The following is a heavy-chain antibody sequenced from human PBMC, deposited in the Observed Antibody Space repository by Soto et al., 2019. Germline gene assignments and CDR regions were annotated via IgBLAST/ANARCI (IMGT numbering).Heavy chain of an antibody. V-gene: IGHV3-30-3*01. D-gene: IGHD1-1*01. J-gene: IGHJ6*02. CDR3: ARVTPGNNLYYFSGLDV. Sequence: QVHLVESGGGVAQPGRSLRLSCVASGFTFDTYGIHWVRQAPGKGLQWVALISYEGSNTYYADSVRGRFTISRDNSKHTLYLHINALRPEDTGVYYCARVTPGNNLYYFSGLDVWGQGTSVTVSS. CDR1: GFTFDTYG. CDR2: ISYEGSNT.